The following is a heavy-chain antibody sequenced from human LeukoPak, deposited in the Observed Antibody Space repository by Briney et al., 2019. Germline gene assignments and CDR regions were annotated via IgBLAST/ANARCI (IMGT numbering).Heavy chain of an antibody. CDR1: GYTFTSYG. Sequence: ASVKVSCKASGYTFTSYGISWVRQAPGQGLEWMGWISAYNGNTNYAQKLQGRVTMTTDTSTSTAYMELRSLRSDDTAVYYCARVGTYYDFWSGYYTTWGQGTLVTVSS. D-gene: IGHD3-3*01. CDR3: ARVGTYYDFWSGYYTT. V-gene: IGHV1-18*01. CDR2: ISAYNGNT. J-gene: IGHJ4*02.